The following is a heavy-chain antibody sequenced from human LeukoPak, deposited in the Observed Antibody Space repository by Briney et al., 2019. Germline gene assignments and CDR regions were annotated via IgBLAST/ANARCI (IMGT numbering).Heavy chain of an antibody. J-gene: IGHJ4*02. V-gene: IGHV1-2*02. D-gene: IGHD6-19*01. CDR3: ARGGSSGWRTPNDDY. Sequence: ASVKVSCKASGYAFSAYYMHWVRQAPGQGLEWMGWLNPQTGDTHFAQKFQGRVTFTRDTSISTAYMAMSRLRSDDTAVFYCARGGSSGWRTPNDDYWGQGTLVTVSS. CDR1: GYAFSAYY. CDR2: LNPQTGDT.